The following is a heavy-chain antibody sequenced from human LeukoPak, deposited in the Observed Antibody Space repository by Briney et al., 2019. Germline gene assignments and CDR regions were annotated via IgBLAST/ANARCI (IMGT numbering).Heavy chain of an antibody. CDR2: ISSSGSTM. D-gene: IGHD3-22*01. CDR1: GFTFSSYE. CDR3: ARDNYDSSGYYFD. Sequence: PGGSLRLSCAASGFTFSSYEMNWVRQAPGKGLEWVSYISSSGSTMYYADSVKGRFTISRDNAKNSLYLQMNSLRAEGTAVYYCARDNYDSSGYYFDWGQGTLVTVSS. V-gene: IGHV3-48*03. J-gene: IGHJ4*02.